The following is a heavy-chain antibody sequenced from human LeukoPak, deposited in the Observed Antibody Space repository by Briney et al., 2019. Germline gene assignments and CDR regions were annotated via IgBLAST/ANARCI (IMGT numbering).Heavy chain of an antibody. V-gene: IGHV4-59*01. CDR1: GGSISSYY. CDR2: IYYSGST. J-gene: IGHJ4*02. CDR3: ARDGDSSGWYPKFDY. Sequence: TSETLSLTCTVSGGSISSYYWSWIRQPPGKGLEWIGYIYYSGSTNYNPSLKSRVTISVDTSKNQFSLKLSSVTAADTAVYYCARDGDSSGWYPKFDYWGQGTLVIFSS. D-gene: IGHD6-19*01.